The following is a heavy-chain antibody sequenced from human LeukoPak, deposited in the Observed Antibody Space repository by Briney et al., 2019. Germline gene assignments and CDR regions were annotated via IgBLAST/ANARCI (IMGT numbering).Heavy chain of an antibody. CDR3: ARDPADIVVRGWDYYYYYMDV. D-gene: IGHD2-15*01. V-gene: IGHV1-2*02. J-gene: IGHJ6*03. CDR2: INPNSGGT. Sequence: GASVRVSCKASGYTFTGYYMHWVRQAPGQGLEWMGWINPNSGGTNYAQKFQGRVTMTRDTSISTAYMELSRLRSDDTAVYYCARDPADIVVRGWDYYYYYMDVWGKGTTVTVSS. CDR1: GYTFTGYY.